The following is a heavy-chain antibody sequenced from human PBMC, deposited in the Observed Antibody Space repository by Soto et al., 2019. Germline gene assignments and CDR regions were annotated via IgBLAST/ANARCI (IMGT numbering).Heavy chain of an antibody. CDR1: GYTFTSYA. CDR2: INAGNGNT. D-gene: IGHD3-9*01. Sequence: GASVKVSCKASGYTFTSYAMHWVRQAPGQRLEWMGWINAGNGNTKYSQKFQGRVTITRDSSAITAYMELSSLRSEDTAVYYCARASYYDIFTGYQIADAFDFWGQGTMVTVSS. V-gene: IGHV1-3*01. J-gene: IGHJ3*01. CDR3: ARASYYDIFTGYQIADAFDF.